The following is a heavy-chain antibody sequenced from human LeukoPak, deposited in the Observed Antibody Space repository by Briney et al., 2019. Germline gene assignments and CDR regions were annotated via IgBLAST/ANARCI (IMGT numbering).Heavy chain of an antibody. Sequence: PGGSLRLSCAASGFTFGDYAMHWVRQAPGKGLEWVSGISWNSGSIGYADSVKGRFTISRDNANNSLYLQLNSLRAEDTAVYYCARDIGMALPDYWGQGTLVTVSS. V-gene: IGHV3-9*01. J-gene: IGHJ4*02. CDR2: ISWNSGSI. D-gene: IGHD5-24*01. CDR3: ARDIGMALPDY. CDR1: GFTFGDYA.